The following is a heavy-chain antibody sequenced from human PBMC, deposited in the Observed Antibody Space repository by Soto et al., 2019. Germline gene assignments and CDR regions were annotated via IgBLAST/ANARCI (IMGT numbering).Heavy chain of an antibody. CDR3: ARGYRENHLDAIDV. J-gene: IGHJ6*03. CDR2: IIPMFGIG. V-gene: IGHV1-69*01. Sequence: QVQLVQSGAEVKMPGSSVRVSCKASGGSFSKYGISWVRQAPGQGLEWMGGIIPMFGIGNYAEKFLGRVKITEDESTSTSHTALSSLRTEGTAGYFGARGYRENHLDAIDVWGKGTT. D-gene: IGHD1-26*01. CDR1: GGSFSKYG.